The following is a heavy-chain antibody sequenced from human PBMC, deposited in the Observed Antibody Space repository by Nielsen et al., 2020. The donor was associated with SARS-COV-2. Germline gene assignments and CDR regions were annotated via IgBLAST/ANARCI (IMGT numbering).Heavy chain of an antibody. CDR1: GFTVSSNY. Sequence: GGSLRLSCAASGFTVSSNYMNWVRQAPGKGLEWVSVIYSGGSTFYADSVKGRFTISRDNSKNTLYLQMNSLRAEDTAVYYCARDLQYYGMDVWGQGTTVTVSS. J-gene: IGHJ6*02. CDR2: IYSGGST. V-gene: IGHV3-53*01. CDR3: ARDLQYYGMDV.